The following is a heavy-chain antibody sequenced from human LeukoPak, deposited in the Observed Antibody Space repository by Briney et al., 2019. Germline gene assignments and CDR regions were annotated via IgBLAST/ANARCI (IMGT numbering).Heavy chain of an antibody. J-gene: IGHJ4*02. CDR2: IYYSGST. D-gene: IGHD2-15*01. V-gene: IGHV4-59*08. CDR1: GGSISSHY. CDR3: AGGLVVVAAAGY. Sequence: PSETLSLTCTVSGGSISSHYWSWIRQPPGKGLEWIGYIYYSGSTNYNPSLKSRVTISVDTSKNQFSLKLSSVTAADTAVYYCAGGLVVVAAAGYWGQGTLVTVSS.